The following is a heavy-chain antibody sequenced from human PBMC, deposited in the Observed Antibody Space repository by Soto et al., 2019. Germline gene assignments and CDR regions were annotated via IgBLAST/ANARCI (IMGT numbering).Heavy chain of an antibody. CDR2: INHSGST. J-gene: IGHJ5*02. V-gene: IGHV4-34*01. CDR1: GGSFSGYH. Sequence: QVQLQQWGAGLLKPSETLSLTCAVYGGSFSGYHWSWIRQPPGKGLEWIGEINHSGSTNYNPSLKSRVTISVDTSKNQFSLKLSSVTAADTAVYYCARGDCSSTSCYLKPWGQGTLVTVSS. D-gene: IGHD2-2*01. CDR3: ARGDCSSTSCYLKP.